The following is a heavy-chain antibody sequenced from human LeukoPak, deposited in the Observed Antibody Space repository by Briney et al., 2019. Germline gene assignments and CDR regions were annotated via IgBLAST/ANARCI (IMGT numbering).Heavy chain of an antibody. CDR3: ARLILGYSYDIDSYYYYMDV. CDR1: GGSISSSSYY. J-gene: IGHJ6*03. CDR2: IYYSGST. V-gene: IGHV4-39*01. Sequence: SETLSLTCTVSGGSISSSSYYWGWIRQPPGKGLEWIGGIYYSGSTYYNPSLKSRVTISVDTSKNQFSLKLSSVTAADTAVYYCARLILGYSYDIDSYYYYMDVWGKGTTVTVSS. D-gene: IGHD5-18*01.